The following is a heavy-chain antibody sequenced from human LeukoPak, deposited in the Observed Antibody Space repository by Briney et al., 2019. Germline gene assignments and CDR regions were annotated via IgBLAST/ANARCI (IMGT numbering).Heavy chain of an antibody. V-gene: IGHV4-34*01. CDR2: INHSGST. CDR3: ARGRYGGYGNYFDY. Sequence: TSETLSLTCAAYGGSFSGYYWSWIRQPPGKGLEWIGEINHSGSTNYNPSLKSRVTISVDTSKNQFSLKLSSVTAADTAVYYCARGRYGGYGNYFDYWGQGTLVTVSS. D-gene: IGHD5-12*01. CDR1: GGSFSGYY. J-gene: IGHJ4*02.